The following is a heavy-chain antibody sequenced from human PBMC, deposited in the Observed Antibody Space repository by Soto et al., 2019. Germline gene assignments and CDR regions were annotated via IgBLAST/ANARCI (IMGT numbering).Heavy chain of an antibody. V-gene: IGHV1-18*01. D-gene: IGHD5-18*01. CDR2: ISAYNGNT. CDR3: ASSLXVGYGLEGESD. CDR1: GYTFTSYG. J-gene: IGHJ4*02. Sequence: QVQLVQSGAEVKKPGASVKVSCKASGYTFTSYGISWVRQAPGQGLEWMGWISAYNGNTNSAQKLQGRVTMTTDTSTSTAYMELRSXRSXDTAVYYCASSLXVGYGLEGESDWGQGTLVTVSS.